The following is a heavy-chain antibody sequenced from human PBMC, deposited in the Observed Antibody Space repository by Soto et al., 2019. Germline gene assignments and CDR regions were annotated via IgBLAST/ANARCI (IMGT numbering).Heavy chain of an antibody. V-gene: IGHV4-39*01. CDR1: GGSISSSSYY. D-gene: IGHD6-19*01. Sequence: SETLSLTCTVSGGSISSSSYYWGWIRQPPGKGLEWIGSIYYSGSTYYNPSLKSRVTISVDTSKNQFSLKLSSVTAADTAVYYCARQLAVAAHLAFFDYWGQGTLVTVSS. J-gene: IGHJ4*02. CDR3: ARQLAVAAHLAFFDY. CDR2: IYYSGST.